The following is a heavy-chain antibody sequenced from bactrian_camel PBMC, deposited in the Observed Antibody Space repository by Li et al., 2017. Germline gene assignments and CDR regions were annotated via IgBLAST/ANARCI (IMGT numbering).Heavy chain of an antibody. CDR3: ASRVAGGASISPDFIY. J-gene: IGHJ4*01. Sequence: HVQLVESGGGSVQAGGSLRLSCAASGYIFSSNCVGWFRQAPGKEREGVAISTGGRGIYYADSVKGRFTIARANAKNTLSLQMNSLKTEDTAVYFCASRVAGGASISPDFIYWGQGTQVTVS. CDR1: GYIFSSNC. V-gene: IGHV3S1*01. D-gene: IGHD5*01. CDR2: ISTGGRGI.